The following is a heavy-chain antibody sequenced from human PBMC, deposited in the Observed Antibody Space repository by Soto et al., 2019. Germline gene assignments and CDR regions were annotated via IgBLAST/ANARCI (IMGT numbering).Heavy chain of an antibody. CDR3: ARWLQFKRTSFDY. D-gene: IGHD5-12*01. CDR1: GGSISSGGYS. CDR2: IYYSGST. V-gene: IGHV4-31*02. J-gene: IGHJ4*02. Sequence: SETLSLTCAVSGGSISSGGYSRSWIRQHPGKGLEWIGYIYYSGSTYYNPSLKSRVTISVDTSKNQFSLKLSSVTAADTAVYYCARWLQFKRTSFDYWGQGTLVTVSS.